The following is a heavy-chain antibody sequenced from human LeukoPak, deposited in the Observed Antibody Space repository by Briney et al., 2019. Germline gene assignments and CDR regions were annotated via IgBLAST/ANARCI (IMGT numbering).Heavy chain of an antibody. CDR2: VLYDGSKK. CDR3: ANFDGSSQAFHL. D-gene: IGHD6-13*01. V-gene: IGHV3-30*18. Sequence: PGGSLRLSCEGSGFTFSNYWMGWVRQAPGKGLEWVAAVLYDGSKKFYSDSVRGRFSVYRDNSNYSLFVQMHSLRPDDTAVYYCANFDGSSQAFHLWGQGTMVTVSS. CDR1: GFTFSNYW. J-gene: IGHJ3*01.